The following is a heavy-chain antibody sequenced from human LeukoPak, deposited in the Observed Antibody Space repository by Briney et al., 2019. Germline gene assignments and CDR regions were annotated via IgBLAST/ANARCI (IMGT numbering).Heavy chain of an antibody. V-gene: IGHV3-23*01. D-gene: IGHD3-22*01. J-gene: IGHJ6*02. CDR2: IGGSGGST. CDR3: AKALGYDSSGYYSIHYYYGMDV. CDR1: GFTFSSYA. Sequence: GGSLRLSCAASGFTFSSYAMSWVRQAPGKGLEWVSAIGGSGGSTYYADSVKGRFTISRDNSKNTLYLQMNSLRAEDAAVYYCAKALGYDSSGYYSIHYYYGMDVWGQGTTVTVSS.